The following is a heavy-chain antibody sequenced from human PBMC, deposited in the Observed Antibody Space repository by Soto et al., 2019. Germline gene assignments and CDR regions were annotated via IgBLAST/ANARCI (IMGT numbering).Heavy chain of an antibody. V-gene: IGHV4-4*07. J-gene: IGHJ4*02. CDR2: IFAHGGP. Sequence: SETLSLTCTSSTDSVRSYDWAWIRQPAGKGLEWIGHIFAHGGPTYNPSLKSRVTVSLDTSKNQVSLHLASVTAMDTAVYFCARAYGSGRTYDHWGQGTLVTVSS. CDR3: ARAYGSGRTYDH. CDR1: TDSVRSYD. D-gene: IGHD3-10*01.